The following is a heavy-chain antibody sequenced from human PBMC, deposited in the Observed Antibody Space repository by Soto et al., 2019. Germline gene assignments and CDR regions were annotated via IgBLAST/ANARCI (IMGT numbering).Heavy chain of an antibody. V-gene: IGHV4-34*01. CDR2: INHSGST. Sequence: SETLSLTCAVYGGSFSGYYWSWIRQPPGKGLEWIGEINHSGSTNYNPSLKSRVTISVDTSKNQFSLKLSSVTAADTAVYYCARGDDYDFWSGYSNFDYWGQGTLVTVS. J-gene: IGHJ4*02. CDR1: GGSFSGYY. D-gene: IGHD3-3*01. CDR3: ARGDDYDFWSGYSNFDY.